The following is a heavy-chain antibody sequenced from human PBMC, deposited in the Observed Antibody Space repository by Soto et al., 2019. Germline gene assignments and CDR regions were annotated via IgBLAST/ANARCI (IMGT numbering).Heavy chain of an antibody. CDR2: AYE. CDR1: GFSLTTGGMT. D-gene: IGHD5-18*01. Sequence: SGPTLVNPTQTLTLTCTVSGFSLTTGGMTVGWIRQSPGKAPEWLALAYEYSPSLQSRLTFTKDTSKNQVVLTMTNMDPVDTATYYCTLRRDTSTGPIFWGQGILVTVSS. J-gene: IGHJ4*02. V-gene: IGHV2-5*01. CDR3: TLRRDTSTGPIF.